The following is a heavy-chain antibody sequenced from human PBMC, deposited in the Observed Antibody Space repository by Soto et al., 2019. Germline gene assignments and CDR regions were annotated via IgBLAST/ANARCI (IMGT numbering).Heavy chain of an antibody. CDR1: GFTFSDYY. Sequence: GGSLRLSCAASGFTFSDYYMSWIRQAPGKGLEWVSYISSSGSTIYYADSVKGRFTISRDNAKNSLYLQMNSLRAEDTAVYYCAGANDEPGGYSSGWYLDYWGQGTLVTVSS. CDR3: AGANDEPGGYSSGWYLDY. CDR2: ISSSGSTI. V-gene: IGHV3-11*01. D-gene: IGHD6-19*01. J-gene: IGHJ4*02.